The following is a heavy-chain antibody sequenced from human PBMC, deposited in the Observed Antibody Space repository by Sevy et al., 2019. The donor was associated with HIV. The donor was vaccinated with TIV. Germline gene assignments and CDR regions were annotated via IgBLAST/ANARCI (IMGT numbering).Heavy chain of an antibody. D-gene: IGHD5-12*01. CDR2: LYHDGSS. CDR3: TRRGYSCRFDF. V-gene: IGHV4-39*01. CDR1: GGSLSRSPYY. Sequence: SETLSLTCSVSGGSLSRSPYYWGWIRQPPGKGLEWIGSLYHDGSSSYIPSLKSRVTMSADTSNNQFSLRLTSVTAAGTAVYYCTRRGYSCRFDFWGQGILVTVSS. J-gene: IGHJ4*02.